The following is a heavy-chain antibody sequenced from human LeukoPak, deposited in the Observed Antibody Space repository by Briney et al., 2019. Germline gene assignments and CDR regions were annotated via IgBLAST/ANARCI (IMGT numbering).Heavy chain of an antibody. V-gene: IGHV3-23*01. J-gene: IGHJ4*02. CDR3: VKEVSKQWLVRSY. CDR1: GFTFSSYA. CDR2: VSGGGGDT. D-gene: IGHD6-19*01. Sequence: TGGSLRLSCAASGFTFSSYAMSWVRQAPGKGLEWVSAVSGGGGDTYYAESVKGRFTISRDNSKSTLYMQMNSLRAEDTAVYYCVKEVSKQWLVRSYWGQGTLVTVSS.